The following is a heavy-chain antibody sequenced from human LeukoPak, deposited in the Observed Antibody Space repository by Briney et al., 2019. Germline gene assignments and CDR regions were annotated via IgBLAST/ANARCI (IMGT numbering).Heavy chain of an antibody. CDR2: IIGSGSTT. D-gene: IGHD3-9*01. V-gene: IGHV3-48*04. CDR3: ARLGRGGGYDVLTGLS. J-gene: IGHJ5*02. Sequence: GGSLRLSCAASGFTFSSYDMNWVRQAPGKGLEWISNIIGSGSTTYYADSVKGRFTISRDNAKNTLYLQMNSLRIDDTAVYYCARLGRGGGYDVLTGLSWGQGTLVTVSS. CDR1: GFTFSSYD.